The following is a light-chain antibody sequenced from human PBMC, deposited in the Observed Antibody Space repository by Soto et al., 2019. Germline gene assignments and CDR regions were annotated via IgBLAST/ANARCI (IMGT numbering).Light chain of an antibody. Sequence: QSALTQPRSVSGSPGQSVTISFTGTSSDVGGYNYVSWYQQYPGKAPKVIIYDVSKRPSGVPDRFSGSKSGNTASLTISGLQAEDEADYYCCSYAGTYTLWVFGGGTKVTVL. V-gene: IGLV2-11*01. CDR1: SSDVGGYNY. CDR2: DVS. CDR3: CSYAGTYTLWV. J-gene: IGLJ3*02.